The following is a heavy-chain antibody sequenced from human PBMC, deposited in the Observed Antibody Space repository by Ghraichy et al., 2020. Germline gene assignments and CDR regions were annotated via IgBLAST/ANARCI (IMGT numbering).Heavy chain of an antibody. J-gene: IGHJ4*02. Sequence: LSLTCAASGFTFSSYGMHWVRQAPGKGLEWVAVIWYDGSNKYYADSVKGRFTISRDNSKNTPYLQMNSLRAEDTAVYYCARDQHDYGDSWIDYWGQGTLVTVSS. CDR3: ARDQHDYGDSWIDY. CDR1: GFTFSSYG. CDR2: IWYDGSNK. V-gene: IGHV3-33*01. D-gene: IGHD4-17*01.